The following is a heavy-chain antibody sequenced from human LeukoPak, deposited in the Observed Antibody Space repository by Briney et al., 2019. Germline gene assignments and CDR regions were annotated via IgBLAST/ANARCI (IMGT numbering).Heavy chain of an antibody. D-gene: IGHD1-26*01. CDR1: GFTFSSYA. Sequence: GGSLRLSCAASGFTFSSYAMSWVRQAPGKGLDWVSAISGSGGNTYYADSVKGRFTISRDNAKNSLYLQMNSLRVEDTAVYYCARDHLREGATGASEIWGQGTMVTVSS. CDR2: ISGSGGNT. CDR3: ARDHLREGATGASEI. J-gene: IGHJ3*02. V-gene: IGHV3-23*01.